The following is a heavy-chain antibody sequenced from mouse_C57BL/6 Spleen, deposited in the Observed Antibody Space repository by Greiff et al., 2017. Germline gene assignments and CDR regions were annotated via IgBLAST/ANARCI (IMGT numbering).Heavy chain of an antibody. CDR3: ARRIYYGNYDYAMDY. J-gene: IGHJ4*01. D-gene: IGHD2-1*01. Sequence: DVMLVESGGGLVQPGGSLKLSCAASGFTFSDYYMYWVRQTPEKRLEWVAYISNGGGSTYYPDTVKGRFTISRDNAKNTLYLQMSRLKSEDTAMYYCARRIYYGNYDYAMDYWGQGTSVTVSS. CDR2: ISNGGGST. V-gene: IGHV5-12*01. CDR1: GFTFSDYY.